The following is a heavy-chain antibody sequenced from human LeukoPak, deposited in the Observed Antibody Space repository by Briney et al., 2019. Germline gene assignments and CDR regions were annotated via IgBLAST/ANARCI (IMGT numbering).Heavy chain of an antibody. Sequence: GGSLRLSCTASGFTFSSYTMSWVRQAPGKGLKWVSTITTGGPNTYYADSVKGRFTVSRDDSKNTLYLQVNSLRAEDTAVYYCAKDGGLWVSAHWGDSWGRGTLVTVSS. CDR3: AKDGGLWVSAHWGDS. D-gene: IGHD7-27*01. CDR2: ITTGGPNT. CDR1: GFTFSSYT. J-gene: IGHJ4*02. V-gene: IGHV3-23*01.